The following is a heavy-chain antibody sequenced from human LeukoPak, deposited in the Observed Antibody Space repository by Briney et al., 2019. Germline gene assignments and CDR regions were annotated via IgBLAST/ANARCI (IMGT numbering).Heavy chain of an antibody. CDR3: ARGPGLAMGKGYFDY. CDR2: ISDNSNTI. Sequence: PGGSLSLSCAASGFSFNNNGMSWVRQAPGKGLECISYISDNSNTIYYADSVKGRFTVSRDNAKHSLYLQMNSLRDEDTAVYYCARGPGLAMGKGYFDYCGQGTLVTVSS. CDR1: GFSFNNNG. V-gene: IGHV3-48*02. J-gene: IGHJ4*02. D-gene: IGHD6-19*01.